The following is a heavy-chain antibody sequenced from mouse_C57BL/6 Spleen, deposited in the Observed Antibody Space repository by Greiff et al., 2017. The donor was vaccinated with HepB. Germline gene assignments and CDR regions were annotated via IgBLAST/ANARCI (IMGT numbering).Heavy chain of an antibody. CDR3: ARVRSYDYDGWYFDF. CDR1: GYTFTSYW. CDR2: IDPNSGGT. Sequence: VKLQQPGAELVKPGASVKLSCKASGYTFTSYWMHWVKQRPGRGLEWIGRIDPNSGGTKYNEKFKSKATLTVDKPSSTAYMQLSSLTSEDSAVYYCARVRSYDYDGWYFDFWGTGTTVTVSS. V-gene: IGHV1-72*01. D-gene: IGHD2-4*01. J-gene: IGHJ1*03.